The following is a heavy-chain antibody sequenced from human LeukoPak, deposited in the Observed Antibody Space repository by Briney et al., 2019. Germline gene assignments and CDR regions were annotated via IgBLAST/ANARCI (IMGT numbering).Heavy chain of an antibody. J-gene: IGHJ3*02. V-gene: IGHV1-46*01. CDR2: INPTTGST. Sequence: GASVKVSCRASGYTFTNFYFHWVRQAPGQGLEWMGIINPTTGSTTYAQKLQGIVTMTRDMYTSTVYMELSSLRSEDTAVYFCARDLNPQSIGMRAFDIWGQGTMVTASS. D-gene: IGHD1-14*01. CDR3: ARDLNPQSIGMRAFDI. CDR1: GYTFTNFY.